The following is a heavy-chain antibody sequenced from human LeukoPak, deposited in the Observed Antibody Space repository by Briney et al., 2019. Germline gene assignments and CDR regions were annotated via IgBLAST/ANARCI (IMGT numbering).Heavy chain of an antibody. D-gene: IGHD3-22*01. CDR3: VKSRVVVD. CDR2: ITGGGGGT. Sequence: GGSLRLSCAASGFTFSTYAMSWVRQAPGKGLEWVSGITGGGGGTSYADSVKGRFTISRDNSKNTLYLQMSSLRAEDTAVYYCVKSRVVVDWGQGTLVTVSS. J-gene: IGHJ4*02. CDR1: GFTFSTYA. V-gene: IGHV3-23*01.